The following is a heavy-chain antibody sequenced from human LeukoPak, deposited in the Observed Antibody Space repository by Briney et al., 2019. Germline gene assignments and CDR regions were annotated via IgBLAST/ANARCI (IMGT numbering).Heavy chain of an antibody. J-gene: IGHJ4*02. CDR2: IHHTGST. D-gene: IGHD3-3*01. CDR1: GGSFSGHY. CDR3: AFRSRVFGNQNY. V-gene: IGHV4-34*01. Sequence: SETLSLTCAVYGGSFSGHYCIWIRQPLEKGLEWIGEIHHTGSTNYNPSLKSRVTISVDTSKNQFSLKLTSVTAADTAVYYCAFRSRVFGNQNYWGQGTLVTVSS.